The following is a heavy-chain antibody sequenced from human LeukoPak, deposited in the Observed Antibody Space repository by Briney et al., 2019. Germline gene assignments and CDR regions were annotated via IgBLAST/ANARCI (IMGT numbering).Heavy chain of an antibody. J-gene: IGHJ4*02. CDR2: INHSGST. V-gene: IGHV4-34*01. CDR3: ARGLLNNSGGSF. CDR1: GGSFSGYY. D-gene: IGHD2-15*01. Sequence: ASETLSLTCAVYGGSFSGYYWSWIRQAPGKGLEWIGEINHSGSTNYNPSLKSRVTISVDTSKNQFSLKLSSVTAAGTAVYYCARGLLNNSGGSFWGQGTLVTVSS.